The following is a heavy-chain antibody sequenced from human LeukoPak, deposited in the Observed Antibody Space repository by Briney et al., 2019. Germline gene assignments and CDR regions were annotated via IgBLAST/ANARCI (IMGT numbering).Heavy chain of an antibody. D-gene: IGHD5-18*01. CDR1: GFTFDDYA. CDR3: ARNKKGDRYTYGHDY. J-gene: IGHJ4*02. V-gene: IGHV3-9*01. Sequence: GRSLRLSCAVSGFTFDDYAMHWVRQVPGKGLEWVAGISWNSDTRGYVDSVKGRFTISRDNAKNSLYLQMNSLRAEDTAVYYCARNKKGDRYTYGHDYWGQGTLVTVSS. CDR2: ISWNSDTR.